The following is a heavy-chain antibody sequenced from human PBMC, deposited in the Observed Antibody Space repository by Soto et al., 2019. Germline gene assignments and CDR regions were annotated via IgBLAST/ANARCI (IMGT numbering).Heavy chain of an antibody. Sequence: GGSLRLSCAASGFTFSSYAMSWVRQAPGKGLEWVSAISGSGGSTYYADSVKGRFTISRDNSKNTLYLQMNSLSAEDTAVYYCAKSGDRVGTDYYYGMDVWGKGNTVTVSS. D-gene: IGHD3-10*01. CDR3: AKSGDRVGTDYYYGMDV. CDR2: ISGSGGST. J-gene: IGHJ6*04. CDR1: GFTFSSYA. V-gene: IGHV3-23*01.